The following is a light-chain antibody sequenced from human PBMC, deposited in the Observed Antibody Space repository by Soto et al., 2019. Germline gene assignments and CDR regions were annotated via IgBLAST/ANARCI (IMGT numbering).Light chain of an antibody. CDR1: SSDSGSHNL. V-gene: IGLV2-23*01. CDR2: EGS. CDR3: CSYAGSSTSPYV. Sequence: QSALTQPASVSGSPGQSITISCTGTSSDSGSHNLVSWYQQHPGKAPKLMIYEGSKRPSGVSNRFSGSKSGNTASLTISGLQAEDEADYYCCSYAGSSTSPYVFGTGTKVTVL. J-gene: IGLJ1*01.